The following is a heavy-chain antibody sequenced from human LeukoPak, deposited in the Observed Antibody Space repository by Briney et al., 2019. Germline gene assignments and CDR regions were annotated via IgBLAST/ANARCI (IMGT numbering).Heavy chain of an antibody. CDR2: ISAYNGNT. D-gene: IGHD4-17*01. Sequence: ASVKVSCKASGYTFTSYGISWVRQAPGQGLEWMRWISAYNGNTNYAQKLQGRVTMTTDTSTSTAYMELRSLRSDDTAVYYCAVGYQFDYGDYEADAFDIWGQGTMVTVSS. J-gene: IGHJ3*02. V-gene: IGHV1-18*04. CDR3: AVGYQFDYGDYEADAFDI. CDR1: GYTFTSYG.